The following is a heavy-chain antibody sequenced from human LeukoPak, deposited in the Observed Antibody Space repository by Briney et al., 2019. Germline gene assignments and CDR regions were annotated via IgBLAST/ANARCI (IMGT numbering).Heavy chain of an antibody. CDR2: ISPGGGTT. V-gene: IGHV3-11*01. CDR3: AIGRDIAVAGPGGYFDH. D-gene: IGHD6-19*01. J-gene: IGHJ4*02. Sequence: GGSLGLSCAASGFSFSDYHMNWIRQAPGKGLEWLSYISPGGGTTHFADSVKGRFTMSRDNAKNSLYLQMNSLTAEDTAVYYCAIGRDIAVAGPGGYFDHWGQGTLVTVSS. CDR1: GFSFSDYH.